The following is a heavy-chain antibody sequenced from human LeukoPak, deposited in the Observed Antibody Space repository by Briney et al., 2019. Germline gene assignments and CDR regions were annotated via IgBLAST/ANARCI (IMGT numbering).Heavy chain of an antibody. V-gene: IGHV3-21*01. Sequence: GGSLRLSCAASGFTFSSYAMSWVRQAPGKGLEWVSSISSSSSYIYYADSVKGRFTISRDNAKNSLYLQMNSLRAEDTAVYYCAREGSSSSWYPFDYWGQGTLVRVSS. CDR1: GFTFSSYA. J-gene: IGHJ4*02. CDR2: ISSSSSYI. CDR3: AREGSSSSWYPFDY. D-gene: IGHD6-13*01.